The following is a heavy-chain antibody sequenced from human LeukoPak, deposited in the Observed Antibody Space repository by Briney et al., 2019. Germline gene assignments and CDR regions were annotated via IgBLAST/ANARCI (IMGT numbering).Heavy chain of an antibody. V-gene: IGHV4-30-2*01. CDR3: AREALVTRGFDY. CDR1: GGSISSGGYS. J-gene: IGHJ4*02. CDR2: IYHSGST. Sequence: SETLSLTCAVSGGSISSGGYSWSWIRQPPGKGLEWIGYIYHSGSTYYNPSLKSRATISVDRSKNQFSLKLSSVTAADTAVYYCAREALVTRGFDYWGQGTLVTVSS. D-gene: IGHD2-21*02.